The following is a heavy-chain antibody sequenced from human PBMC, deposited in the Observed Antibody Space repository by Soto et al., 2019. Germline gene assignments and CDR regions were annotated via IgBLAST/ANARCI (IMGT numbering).Heavy chain of an antibody. Sequence: QVQLQESGPGLVKPSETLSLTCTVSGGSISSYYWSWIRQPAGKGLEWIGRIYTSGSTNYNPSLSSRVTMSVDTSKNQFSLKLSSVTAADTAVYYCAREPKGRDLSICSSTSCYRKVSYYYGMDVWGQGTTVTVSS. CDR3: AREPKGRDLSICSSTSCYRKVSYYYGMDV. CDR1: GGSISSYY. CDR2: IYTSGST. D-gene: IGHD2-2*01. J-gene: IGHJ6*02. V-gene: IGHV4-4*07.